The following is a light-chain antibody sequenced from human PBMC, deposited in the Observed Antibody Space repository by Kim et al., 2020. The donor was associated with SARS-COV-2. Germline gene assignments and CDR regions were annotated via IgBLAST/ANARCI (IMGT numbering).Light chain of an antibody. J-gene: IGLJ2*01. V-gene: IGLV2-23*02. Sequence: GPAIHIPRTGSSSDIGYYNLVSLYPPHPSQAPKVIIFEVTKRPSGVSQRFSGSKSGNPASLTISGLQAEDEADYYCCSHATNRAVVFGGGTQLTVL. CDR3: CSHATNRAVV. CDR2: EVT. CDR1: SSDIGYYNL.